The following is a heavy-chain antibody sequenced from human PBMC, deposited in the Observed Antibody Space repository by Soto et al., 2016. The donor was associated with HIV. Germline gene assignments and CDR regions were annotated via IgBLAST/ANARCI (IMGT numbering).Heavy chain of an antibody. D-gene: IGHD5-12*01. J-gene: IGHJ4*02. CDR1: GFTVSSNY. V-gene: IGHV3-66*01. CDR3: RRAGYHFDY. Sequence: EVQLVESGEAWSSLGSLRLSCAASGFTVSSNYMSWVRQAPGKGLEWVSVIYSGGSTYYADSVKGRFTISRDNSKNTLYLQMNSLRAEDTAVYYCRRAGYHFDYWGQGTLVTVSS. CDR2: IYSGGST.